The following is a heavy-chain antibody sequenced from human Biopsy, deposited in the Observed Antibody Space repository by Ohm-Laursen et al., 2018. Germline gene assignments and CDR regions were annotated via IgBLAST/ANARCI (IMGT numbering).Heavy chain of an antibody. Sequence: GSLTLSRAASGFTFSSYSMNWVRQAPGTGLEWVSSISTCSTYIYYADSVKGRFPISRDDALNSLYLQRNSLRAEDTAVYYCTRLGYYFYDGMDVRGQGTTVTVSS. CDR1: GFTFSSYS. V-gene: IGHV3-21*01. D-gene: IGHD2-15*01. CDR2: ISTCSTYI. J-gene: IGHJ6*02. CDR3: TRLGYYFYDGMDV.